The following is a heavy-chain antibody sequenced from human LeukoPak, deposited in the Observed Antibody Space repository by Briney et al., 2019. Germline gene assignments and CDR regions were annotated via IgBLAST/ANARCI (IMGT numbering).Heavy chain of an antibody. J-gene: IGHJ4*02. Sequence: GGFLRLSCAASKFTFSTYWMSWVRQAPGKGLEWVSYISSSGSTTYYADSVKGRFTISRDNAKNSLYVQMNSLRDEDTAVYYCARYKRANHFDYWGQGTLVTVSS. D-gene: IGHD1-14*01. CDR3: ARYKRANHFDY. CDR1: KFTFSTYW. CDR2: ISSSGSTT. V-gene: IGHV3-11*01.